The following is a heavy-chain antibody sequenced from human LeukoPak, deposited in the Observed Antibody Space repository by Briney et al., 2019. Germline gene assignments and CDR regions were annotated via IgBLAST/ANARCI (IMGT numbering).Heavy chain of an antibody. CDR1: GGTFSSYT. CDR2: TIPILGIA. Sequence: SVKVSCKASGGTFSSYTISWVRQAPGQGLEWMGRTIPILGIANYAQKFQGRVTITADKSTSTAYMELSSLRSEDMAVYYCARDLPYCSSTSCQGGGAFDIWGQGTMVTVSS. D-gene: IGHD2-2*01. J-gene: IGHJ3*02. CDR3: ARDLPYCSSTSCQGGGAFDI. V-gene: IGHV1-69*04.